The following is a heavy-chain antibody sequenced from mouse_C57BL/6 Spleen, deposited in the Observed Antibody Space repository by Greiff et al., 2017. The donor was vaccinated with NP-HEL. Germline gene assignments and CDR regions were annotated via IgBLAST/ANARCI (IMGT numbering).Heavy chain of an antibody. D-gene: IGHD2-12*01. CDR1: GYTFTDYY. J-gene: IGHJ3*01. CDR2: INPNNGGT. CDR3: AREQAYYKGCLAY. Sequence: EVQLQQSGPELVKPGASVKISCKASGYTFTDYYMNWVKQSHGKSLEWIGDINPNNGGTSYNQKFKGKATLTVDKSSSTAYMELRSLTSEDSAVYYCAREQAYYKGCLAYWGQGTLVTVSA. V-gene: IGHV1-26*01.